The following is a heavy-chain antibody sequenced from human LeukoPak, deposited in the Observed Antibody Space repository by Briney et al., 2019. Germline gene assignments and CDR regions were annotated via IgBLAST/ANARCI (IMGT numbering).Heavy chain of an antibody. CDR2: IYSGGST. V-gene: IGHV3-66*01. Sequence: GGSLRLSCAASGFTVSSNYMSRVRQAPGKGLEWVSVIYSGGSTYYADSVKGRFTISRDNSKNTLYLQMNSLRAEDTAVYYCARDLRDRGLDYWGQGTLVTVSS. J-gene: IGHJ4*02. CDR1: GFTVSSNY. CDR3: ARDLRDRGLDY.